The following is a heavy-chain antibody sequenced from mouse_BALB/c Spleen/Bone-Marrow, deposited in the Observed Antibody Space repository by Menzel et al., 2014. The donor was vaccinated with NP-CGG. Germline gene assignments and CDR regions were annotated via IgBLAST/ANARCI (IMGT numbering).Heavy chain of an antibody. CDR1: GFTFSSYA. V-gene: IGHV5-9-3*01. Sequence: EVKLVESGGGLVKPGGSLKLSCAASGFTFSSYAMSWVRQTPEKRLEWVATISRGGNYTYYPDSVKGRFTISRDNAKNTLYLQMSSLRSEDTAMYYCAMYYGSSYDYWGQGSTLTVSS. CDR3: AMYYGSSYDY. D-gene: IGHD1-1*01. J-gene: IGHJ2*01. CDR2: ISRGGNYT.